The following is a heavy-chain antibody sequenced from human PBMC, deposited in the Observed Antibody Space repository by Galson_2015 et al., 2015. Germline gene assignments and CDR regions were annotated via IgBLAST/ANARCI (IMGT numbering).Heavy chain of an antibody. J-gene: IGHJ6*03. CDR1: GFTFNNHA. CDR2: ISGSGLTT. V-gene: IGHV3-23*01. Sequence: SLRLSCAASGFTFNNHAMSWVRQAPGKGLEWVSSISGSGLTTYYADSVKGRFTISRVNSKNTLYLRMNSLRADDTAVYFCAKMFAATGHYYYYYYMDVW. CDR3: AKMFAATGHYYYYYYMDV. D-gene: IGHD6-13*01.